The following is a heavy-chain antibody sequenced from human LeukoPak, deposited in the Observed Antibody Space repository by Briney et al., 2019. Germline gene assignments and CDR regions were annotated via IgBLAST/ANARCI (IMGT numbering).Heavy chain of an antibody. V-gene: IGHV3-30-3*01. CDR2: ISYDGSNK. Sequence: GGSLRVSCAASGFTFSSYAMHWVRQAPGKGLEWVAVISYDGSNKYYADSVKGRFSISRDNSKNTLYLQMNSLRAEDTAVYYCARARIAAALGNWFDPWGQGTLVTVSS. CDR1: GFTFSSYA. D-gene: IGHD6-13*01. J-gene: IGHJ5*02. CDR3: ARARIAAALGNWFDP.